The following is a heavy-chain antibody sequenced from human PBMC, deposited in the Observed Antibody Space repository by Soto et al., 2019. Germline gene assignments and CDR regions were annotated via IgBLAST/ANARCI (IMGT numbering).Heavy chain of an antibody. V-gene: IGHV1-2*02. CDR1: GYTFTGYY. Sequence: QVQLVQSGAEVKKPGASVKVSCKASGYTFTGYYMHWVRQAPGQGLEWMGWINPNSGGTDYAQKFQGRVTMTRDTSISTVYMELSRLRSDDTAVYYCASSPRYDSNGYKFDYWGQGTLVTVSS. D-gene: IGHD3-22*01. CDR3: ASSPRYDSNGYKFDY. CDR2: INPNSGGT. J-gene: IGHJ4*02.